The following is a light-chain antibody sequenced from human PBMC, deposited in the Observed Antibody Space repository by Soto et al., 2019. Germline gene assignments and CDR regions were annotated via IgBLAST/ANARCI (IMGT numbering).Light chain of an antibody. CDR1: ESISEN. J-gene: IGKJ5*01. CDR2: GAS. CDR3: QQYHNWPLIT. V-gene: IGKV3-15*01. Sequence: VGTECRATLSAYPEERVTIYCRASESISENLVWYQQKRGQAPRLLIYGASTRVTGTPGRFSGGGSGADYFLTISSLQSEDFAVYYCQQYHNWPLITFGQGTRLEI.